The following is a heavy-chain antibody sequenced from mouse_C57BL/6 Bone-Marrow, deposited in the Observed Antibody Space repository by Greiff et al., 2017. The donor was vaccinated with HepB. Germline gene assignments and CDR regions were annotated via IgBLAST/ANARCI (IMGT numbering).Heavy chain of an antibody. CDR1: GYTFTSYW. D-gene: IGHD1-1*01. CDR3: ARRGYYYGSSPYAMDY. J-gene: IGHJ4*01. Sequence: QVQLQQPGAELVRPGTSVKLSCKASGYTFTSYWMHWVKQRPGQGLEWIGVIDPSDSYTNYNQKFKGKATLTVDTSSSTAYMQLSSLTSEDSAVYYCARRGYYYGSSPYAMDYWGQGTSVTVSS. CDR2: IDPSDSYT. V-gene: IGHV1-59*01.